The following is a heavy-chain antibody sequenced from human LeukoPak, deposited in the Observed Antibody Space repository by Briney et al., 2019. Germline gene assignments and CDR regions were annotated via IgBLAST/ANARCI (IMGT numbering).Heavy chain of an antibody. CDR3: AKAVVPAASYYYYGMDV. CDR2: ISGSGGST. D-gene: IGHD2-2*01. V-gene: IGHV3-23*01. Sequence: GGSLRLSCAASGFTFSGYAMNWVRQAPGKGLEWVSAISGSGGSTYYADSVKGRLTISRDNSKNTLYLQMNSLRAEDTAVYYCAKAVVPAASYYYYGMDVWGQGTTVTVSS. CDR1: GFTFSGYA. J-gene: IGHJ6*02.